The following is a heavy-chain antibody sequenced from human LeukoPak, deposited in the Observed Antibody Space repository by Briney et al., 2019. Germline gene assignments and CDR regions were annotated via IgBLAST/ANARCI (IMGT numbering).Heavy chain of an antibody. Sequence: GGSLRLSCAASGFTFSTYAMNWVRQAPGKGLEWVSVTSVSGYSTYYADSVKGRFTIFRDNSKNTLYLQMNSLRAEDAAVYFCAKAPVTSCRGAYCYPFDSWGQGTLVTVSS. D-gene: IGHD2-21*01. J-gene: IGHJ4*02. CDR2: TSVSGYST. CDR3: AKAPVTSCRGAYCYPFDS. CDR1: GFTFSTYA. V-gene: IGHV3-23*01.